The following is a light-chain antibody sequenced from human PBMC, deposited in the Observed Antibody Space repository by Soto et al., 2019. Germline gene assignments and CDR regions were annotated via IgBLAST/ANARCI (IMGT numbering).Light chain of an antibody. J-gene: IGKJ1*01. CDR3: QHHGSPGT. V-gene: IGKV3-20*01. CDR2: GAS. Sequence: EIVLTQSPGTLSLSPGERATLSCRASQSVSNNYLAWYQQKPGQAPRLLIYGASNRATGIPDRFSGSGSGTDSTLTIRRLEPEDFAVYYCQHHGSPGTFGQGTKLDIK. CDR1: QSVSNNY.